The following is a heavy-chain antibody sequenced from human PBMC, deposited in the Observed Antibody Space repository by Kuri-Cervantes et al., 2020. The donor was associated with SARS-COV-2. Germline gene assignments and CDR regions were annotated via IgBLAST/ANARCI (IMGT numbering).Heavy chain of an antibody. CDR3: TTVHEQQLAYCYYYGMDI. CDR1: GFTFSSYA. V-gene: IGHV3-30-3*01. Sequence: GGSLRLSCAASGFTFSSYAMHWVRQAPGKGLEWVAVISYDGSNKYYADSVKGRFTISRDNSKNTLYLQMNSLKTEDTAVYYCTTVHEQQLAYCYYYGMDIWGQGTTVTVSS. J-gene: IGHJ6*02. D-gene: IGHD6-13*01. CDR2: ISYDGSNK.